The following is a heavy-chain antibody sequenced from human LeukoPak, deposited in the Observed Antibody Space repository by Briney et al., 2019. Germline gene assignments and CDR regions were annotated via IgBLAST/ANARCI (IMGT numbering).Heavy chain of an antibody. CDR2: IHASGPT. V-gene: IGHV4-4*09. D-gene: IGHD6-6*01. J-gene: IGHJ4*02. Sequence: SETLSLTCSVSGGSISTYYWSWIRRPPGKGLEWIAYIHASGPTNYNPSLKSRITISVDTSKNQFSLKLSSVTAADTAVYYCARHDAGIAARPFDNWGQGTLVTVSS. CDR1: GGSISTYY. CDR3: ARHDAGIAARPFDN.